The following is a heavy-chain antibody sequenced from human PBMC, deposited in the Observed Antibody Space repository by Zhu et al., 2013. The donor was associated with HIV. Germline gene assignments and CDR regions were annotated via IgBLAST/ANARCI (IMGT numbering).Heavy chain of an antibody. D-gene: IGHD2-15*01. V-gene: IGHV1-18*01. CDR1: GYTFTSYG. Sequence: QVQLVQSGAEVKKPGASVKVSCKASGYTFTSYGISWVRQAPGQGLEWMGWISAYNGNTNYAQKLQGRVTMTTDTSTSTAYMELRSLRSDDTAVYYCARDSPWRCSGGSCHYFDYWGQGTLVTVSS. CDR3: ARDSPWRCSGGSCHYFDY. J-gene: IGHJ4*02. CDR2: ISAYNGNT.